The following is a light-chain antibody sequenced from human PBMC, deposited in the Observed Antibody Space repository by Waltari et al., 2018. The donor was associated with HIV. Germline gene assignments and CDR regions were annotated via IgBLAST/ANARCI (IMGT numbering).Light chain of an antibody. Sequence: QPVLPQSSSASASLGSSVKLTCTLTSGHSRNIIAWHQQQPGKAPRYWMKLEGGGGYNKGSGVPVCVSCYSSGGDRYRTSSNLPCADEAHYYCETWDSSTWVFGGGTKVTVL. J-gene: IGLJ3*02. CDR2: LEGGGGY. V-gene: IGLV4-60*02. CDR1: SGHSRNI. CDR3: ETWDSSTWV.